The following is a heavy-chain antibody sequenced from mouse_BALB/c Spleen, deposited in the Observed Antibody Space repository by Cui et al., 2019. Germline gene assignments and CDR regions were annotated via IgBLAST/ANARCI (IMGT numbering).Heavy chain of an antibody. CDR3: ARYDYYGSSYFDY. J-gene: IGHJ2*01. D-gene: IGHD1-1*01. V-gene: IGHV1-72*01. CDR2: IDPNSGGT. Sequence: VQLQQPGAELLMTGDSVTLSCKASGYTFTSYWMHWVKQRPGRGLEWIGRIDPNSGGTKYNEKFKSKATLTVDKPSSTAYMQLSSLTSEDSAVYYCARYDYYGSSYFDYWGQGTTLTVSS. CDR1: GYTFTSYW.